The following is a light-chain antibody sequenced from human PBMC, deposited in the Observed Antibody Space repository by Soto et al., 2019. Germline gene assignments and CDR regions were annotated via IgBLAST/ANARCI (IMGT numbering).Light chain of an antibody. CDR2: KAS. J-gene: IGKJ1*01. CDR1: QSVSSW. Sequence: DIQMTQSPSTLPASAGDRVTLXXRASQSVSSWVAWYHLKPGKAPKXLIYKASTLETGVPSRFSGSGSRTEFTLTISSLQPDDFATYYCQHYASFSGTFGQGTKVDIK. V-gene: IGKV1-5*03. CDR3: QHYASFSGT.